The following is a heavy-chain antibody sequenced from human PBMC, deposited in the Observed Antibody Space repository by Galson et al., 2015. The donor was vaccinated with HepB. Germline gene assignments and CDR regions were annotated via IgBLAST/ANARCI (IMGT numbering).Heavy chain of an antibody. CDR3: ATTFSNSEHAFDI. Sequence: SLRLSCAASGLSFSQSGMNWVRQAPGKGLEWVASISGSSQSIFYADSVKGRFTISRDNAKNSLYLQMNSLRVEETAVYYCATTFSNSEHAFDIWGQGTIVTVSS. CDR1: GLSFSQSG. D-gene: IGHD6-6*01. CDR2: ISGSSQSI. J-gene: IGHJ3*02. V-gene: IGHV3-48*01.